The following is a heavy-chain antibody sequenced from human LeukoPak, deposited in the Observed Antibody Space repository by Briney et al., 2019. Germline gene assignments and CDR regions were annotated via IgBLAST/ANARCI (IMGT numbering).Heavy chain of an antibody. CDR3: ARVGGFYDILTGYDNWFDP. CDR2: IYYSGST. J-gene: IGHJ5*02. Sequence: SETLSLTCTVSGGPISSYYWSWIRQPPGKGLEWIGYIYYSGSTNYNPSLKSRVTISVDTSKNQFSLKLSSVTAADTAVYYCARVGGFYDILTGYDNWFDPWGQGTLVTVSS. D-gene: IGHD3-9*01. V-gene: IGHV4-59*01. CDR1: GGPISSYY.